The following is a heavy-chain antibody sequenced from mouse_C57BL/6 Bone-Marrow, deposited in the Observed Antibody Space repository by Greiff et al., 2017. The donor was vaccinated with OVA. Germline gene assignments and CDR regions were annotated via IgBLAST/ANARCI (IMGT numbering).Heavy chain of an antibody. CDR3: ARRDYYGSSRFAY. CDR2: INPNNGGT. J-gene: IGHJ3*01. V-gene: IGHV1-18*01. CDR1: GYTFTDYN. D-gene: IGHD1-1*01. Sequence: DVQLQESGPELVKPGASVKIPCKASGYTFTDYNMDWVKQSHGKSLEWIGDINPNNGGTIYNQKFKGKATLTVDKSSSTAYMELRSLTSEDTAVYYCARRDYYGSSRFAYWGQGTLVTVSA.